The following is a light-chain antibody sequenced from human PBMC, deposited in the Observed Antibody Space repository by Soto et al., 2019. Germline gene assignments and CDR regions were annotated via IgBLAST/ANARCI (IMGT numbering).Light chain of an antibody. Sequence: AIQMTQSPSSLSASVGDRVTITCRASQGIRNDLGWYQQKPGKAPKLLIYAASSLQSGVPSRFSGSGAGTYFPLTSSSLQHEDFATYYCQQDYNYPRTFGGGTEVEIK. J-gene: IGKJ4*01. CDR3: QQDYNYPRT. CDR2: AAS. CDR1: QGIRND. V-gene: IGKV1-6*01.